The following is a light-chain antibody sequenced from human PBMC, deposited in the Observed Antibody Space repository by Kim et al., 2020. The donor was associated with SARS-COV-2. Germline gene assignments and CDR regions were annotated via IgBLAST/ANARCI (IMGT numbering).Light chain of an antibody. Sequence: SSELTQDPAVSVALGQTVKITCRGDSLRNYYASWYQQKPGQAPIFVFYGKNNRPSGIPHRFSGSSSRDTATLTITGTQAEDEADYYCNSRDSSGVVFGGG. J-gene: IGLJ2*01. CDR3: NSRDSSGVV. CDR1: SLRNYY. V-gene: IGLV3-19*01. CDR2: GKN.